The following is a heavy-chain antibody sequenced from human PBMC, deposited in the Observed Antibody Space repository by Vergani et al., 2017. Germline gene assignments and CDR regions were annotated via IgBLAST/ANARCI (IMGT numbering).Heavy chain of an antibody. V-gene: IGHV3-74*02. CDR3: VKDSDDLITIFGVGTFDY. Sequence: EVQLLESGGGLVQPGGSLRLSCAASGFTFSSYAMSWVRQAPGKGLEWVSRINSDGSSTSYADSVKGRFTISRDNAKNTLYLQMNSLRAEDTAVYYCVKDSDDLITIFGVGTFDYWGQGTLVTVSS. CDR2: INSDGSST. CDR1: GFTFSSYA. D-gene: IGHD3-3*01. J-gene: IGHJ4*02.